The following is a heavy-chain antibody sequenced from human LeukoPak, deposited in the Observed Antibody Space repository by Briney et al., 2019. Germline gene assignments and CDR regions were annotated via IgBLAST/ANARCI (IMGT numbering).Heavy chain of an antibody. D-gene: IGHD2-21*01. CDR2: IYSAGNT. CDR3: ASSYCGGTLCYDHY. CDR1: AFTISGNY. Sequence: GGSLRLSCAASAFTISGNYMSWVRQAPGKGLEWVSAIYSAGNTYYADSVKGRFTISRDNSKNTLYLQMNSLRAEDTAVYYCASSYCGGTLCYDHYWGHGTLVTVSS. J-gene: IGHJ4*01. V-gene: IGHV3-53*01.